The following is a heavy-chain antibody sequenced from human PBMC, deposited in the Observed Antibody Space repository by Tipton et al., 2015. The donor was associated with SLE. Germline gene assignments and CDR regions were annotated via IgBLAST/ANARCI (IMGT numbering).Heavy chain of an antibody. CDR3: ARDPNGGYGSFDY. CDR2: IYYSGSS. J-gene: IGHJ4*02. V-gene: IGHV4-59*12. D-gene: IGHD7-27*01. CDR1: GVSISTYY. Sequence: GLVKPSETLSLTCSVSGVSISTYYWTWIRQPPGKGLEWIGRIYYSGSSYYNPSLKSRVTISVDTSKNQFSLKLSSVTAADTAVYYCARDPNGGYGSFDYWGLGALVTVSS.